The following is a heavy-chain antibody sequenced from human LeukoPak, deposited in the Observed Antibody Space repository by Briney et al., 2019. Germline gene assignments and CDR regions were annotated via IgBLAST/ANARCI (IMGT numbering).Heavy chain of an antibody. CDR3: ARTRRDYDILTGYHKDNWFDP. CDR1: GYTFTGYY. J-gene: IGHJ5*02. CDR2: INPNSGGT. D-gene: IGHD3-9*01. Sequence: ASVKVSCKASGYTFTGYYMHWVRQAPGQGLEWMGWINPNSGGTNYAQKFQGRVTMTRDTSISTAYMELSRLRSDDTAVHYCARTRRDYDILTGYHKDNWFDPWGQGTLVTVSS. V-gene: IGHV1-2*02.